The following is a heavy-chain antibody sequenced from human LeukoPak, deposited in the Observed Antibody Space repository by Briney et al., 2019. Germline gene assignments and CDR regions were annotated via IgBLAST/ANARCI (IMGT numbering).Heavy chain of an antibody. CDR2: IKQDGSEK. V-gene: IGHV3-7*01. Sequence: GGSLRLSCAASGFTFNTYIMHWVRQSPGKGLEWVANIKQDGSEKYYVDSVKGRFTISRDNAKNSLYLQMNSLRAEDTAVYYCARETMVRGVIKTLFDYWGQGTLVTVSS. CDR3: ARETMVRGVIKTLFDY. CDR1: GFTFNTYI. J-gene: IGHJ4*02. D-gene: IGHD3-10*01.